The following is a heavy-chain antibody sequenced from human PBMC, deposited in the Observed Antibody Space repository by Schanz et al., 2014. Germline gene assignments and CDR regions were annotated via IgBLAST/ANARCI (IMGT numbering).Heavy chain of an antibody. CDR3: ARDRQQLVGRIGYYYGMDV. J-gene: IGHJ6*02. CDR2: ISIRGGNT. CDR1: GFTFSTYA. V-gene: IGHV3-23*04. Sequence: EVQLVESGGGLVQPGGSLRLSCAASGFTFSTYAMTWVRQAPGKGLEWVSSISIRGGNTYYTDSVKGRFTISRDNSKNTLYLQMNSLRAEDTAVYYCARDRQQLVGRIGYYYGMDVWGQGTTVTVSS. D-gene: IGHD6-13*01.